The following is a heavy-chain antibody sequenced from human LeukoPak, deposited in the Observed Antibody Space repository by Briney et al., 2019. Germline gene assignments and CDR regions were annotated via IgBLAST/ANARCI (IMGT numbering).Heavy chain of an antibody. CDR3: ARQPYGDDSSCFDF. CDR2: VFQSGTT. Sequence: PSETLSLTCTVSGYSISSGYYWGWVRQPPGKGLEWIGGVFQSGTTYYNPALQSRVTMSMDKSKNQFSLKLNSVTAADTAVYWCARQPYGDDSSCFDFWGQGTLVTVSS. D-gene: IGHD4-17*01. CDR1: GYSISSGYY. V-gene: IGHV4-38-2*02. J-gene: IGHJ4*02.